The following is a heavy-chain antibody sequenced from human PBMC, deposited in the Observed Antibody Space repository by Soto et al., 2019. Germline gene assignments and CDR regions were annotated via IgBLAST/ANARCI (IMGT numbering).Heavy chain of an antibody. D-gene: IGHD3-10*01. J-gene: IGHJ4*02. V-gene: IGHV1-69*01. CDR2: IIPMFGTA. Sequence: QVQLVQSGAEVKKPGSSVKVSCKVSGGPFSDYAVSWVRQAPGQGLEWMGGIIPMFGTANYAQKFQGRVIITADGSTTTAYMELSSLRSDDTAVYYCARDLDYYGSGNYYNRTDYWGQGTLVTVSS. CDR1: GGPFSDYA. CDR3: ARDLDYYGSGNYYNRTDY.